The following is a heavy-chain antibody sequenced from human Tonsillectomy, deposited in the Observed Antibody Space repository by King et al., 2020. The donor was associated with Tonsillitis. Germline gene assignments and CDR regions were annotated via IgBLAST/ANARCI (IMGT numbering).Heavy chain of an antibody. J-gene: IGHJ6*02. CDR3: AKDQMVRGVIIKDHYYYGMDV. Sequence: VQLVESGGGVVQPGRSLRVACVASGFTFSDYGMHWVRQAPGKGLEWVALISKDGTNKYYADSVKGRFTISRDNSKNTLYLQMNSLRAEDTAVYYCAKDQMVRGVIIKDHYYYGMDVWGQGTTVTVSS. V-gene: IGHV3-30*18. CDR2: ISKDGTNK. CDR1: GFTFSDYG. D-gene: IGHD3-10*01.